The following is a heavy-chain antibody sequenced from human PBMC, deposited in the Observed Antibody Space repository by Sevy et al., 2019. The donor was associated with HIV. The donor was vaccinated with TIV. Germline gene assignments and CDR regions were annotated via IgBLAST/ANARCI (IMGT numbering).Heavy chain of an antibody. V-gene: IGHV3-30*18. CDR1: AFTFSTYA. J-gene: IGHJ6*02. D-gene: IGHD2-15*01. CDR3: AKYAGGCSRGNCYWATNYYGMDV. Sequence: GGSLRLSCAASAFTFSTYAMHWVRQAPGKGLEWVAVVSYDGGNRHYADSVKGRFTISRDNSKNTLYLQMNSLRGEDRAVYYCAKYAGGCSRGNCYWATNYYGMDVWGQGTTDTVSS. CDR2: VSYDGGNR.